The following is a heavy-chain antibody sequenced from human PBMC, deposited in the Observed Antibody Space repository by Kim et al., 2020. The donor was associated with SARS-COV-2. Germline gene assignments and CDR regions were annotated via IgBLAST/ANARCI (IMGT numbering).Heavy chain of an antibody. V-gene: IGHV1-46*01. J-gene: IGHJ4*02. CDR3: ARWEAGLNSYSFYY. Sequence: ATKFQGRVTMTRDTSTSTVYMELSSLRSEDTAVYYCARWEAGLNSYSFYYWGQGTLVTVSS. D-gene: IGHD1-26*01.